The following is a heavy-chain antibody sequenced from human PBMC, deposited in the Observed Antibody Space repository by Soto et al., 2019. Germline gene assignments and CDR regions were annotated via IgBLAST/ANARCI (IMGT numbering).Heavy chain of an antibody. J-gene: IGHJ4*02. Sequence: QVQLVQSGAEVRKPGASVKVSCKASGYTFTNYDIDWVRQAPGQGLEWMGWMNPNSGNSGFAQKFQGRVTMTRDTSIPPAYLELHSLRSEDTALYYCSRALNLISGADDAAFDYWGQGTLVTVSS. CDR2: MNPNSGNS. CDR3: SRALNLISGADDAAFDY. V-gene: IGHV1-8*01. D-gene: IGHD1-26*01. CDR1: GYTFTNYD.